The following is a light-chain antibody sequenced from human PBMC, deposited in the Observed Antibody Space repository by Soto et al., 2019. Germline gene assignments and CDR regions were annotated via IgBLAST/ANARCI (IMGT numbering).Light chain of an antibody. J-gene: IGKJ2*01. Sequence: EIVMTQSPATLSVSPGERATLSCRASQSVSSNLAWYQQKPGQAPRLLIYDASTRATTVPARFSGSGSGTEFTLTIGSLQSEDFAVYHCHQYNNWPPKDSFGQGTKLEIK. CDR2: DAS. CDR3: HQYNNWPPKDS. CDR1: QSVSSN. V-gene: IGKV3-15*01.